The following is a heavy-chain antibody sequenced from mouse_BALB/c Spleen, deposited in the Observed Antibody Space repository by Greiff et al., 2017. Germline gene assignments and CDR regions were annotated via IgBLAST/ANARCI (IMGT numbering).Heavy chain of an antibody. CDR2: ISTYNGNT. Sequence: QVQLKESGPEVVRPGVSVKISCKGSGYTFTDYAMHWVKQSHAKSLEWIGVISTYNGNTNYNQKFKGKATMTVDKSSSTAYMELARLTSEDSAIYYCARSGTKYGILYAMDYWGQGTSVTVSS. CDR1: GYTFTDYA. D-gene: IGHD2-10*02. V-gene: IGHV1-67*01. J-gene: IGHJ4*01. CDR3: ARSGTKYGILYAMDY.